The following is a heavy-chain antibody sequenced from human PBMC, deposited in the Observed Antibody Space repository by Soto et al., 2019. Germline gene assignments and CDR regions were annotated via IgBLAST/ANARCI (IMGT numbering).Heavy chain of an antibody. CDR3: AKKEQAIDAFDI. CDR1: GFTFSSYA. Sequence: EVQLLESGGGLVQPGGSLRLSCAASGFTFSSYAMSWVHQAPGKGLEWVSAISGSGGSTYYADSVKGRFTISRDNSKNTLYLQMNSLRAEDTAVYYCAKKEQAIDAFDIWGQGTMVTVSS. D-gene: IGHD1-1*01. CDR2: ISGSGGST. J-gene: IGHJ3*02. V-gene: IGHV3-23*01.